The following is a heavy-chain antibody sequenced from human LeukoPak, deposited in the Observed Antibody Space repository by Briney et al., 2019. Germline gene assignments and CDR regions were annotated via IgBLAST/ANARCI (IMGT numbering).Heavy chain of an antibody. CDR2: IYTSGST. D-gene: IGHD1-1*01. CDR1: SVSIINYY. Sequence: PSETLSLTCTVSSVSIINYYWSWIRQPAGKGLEWIGRIYTSGSTNYNPSLKSRVTMSVGTSKNQFSLKLTSVTAADTAVYYCARLGTRDGYNWNAFDIWGQGTMVTVSS. J-gene: IGHJ3*02. V-gene: IGHV4-4*07. CDR3: ARLGTRDGYNWNAFDI.